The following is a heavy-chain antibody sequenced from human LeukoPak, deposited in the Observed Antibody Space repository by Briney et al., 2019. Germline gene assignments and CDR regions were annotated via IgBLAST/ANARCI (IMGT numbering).Heavy chain of an antibody. D-gene: IGHD6-19*01. CDR1: GFTFDDYA. V-gene: IGHV3-43*02. J-gene: IGHJ4*02. CDR2: ISGDGGST. Sequence: GGSLRLSCAASGFTFDDYAMHWVRQAPGKGVEWVSLISGDGGSTYYADSVKGRFTISRDNSKNSLYLQMSSLSTEDTALYYCAKGGSGWSYYFDFWGQGTLVTVSS. CDR3: AKGGSGWSYYFDF.